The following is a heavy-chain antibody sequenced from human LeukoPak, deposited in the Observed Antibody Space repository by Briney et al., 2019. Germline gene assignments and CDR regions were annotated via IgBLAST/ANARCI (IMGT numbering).Heavy chain of an antibody. D-gene: IGHD2-2*03. CDR2: INPKTGDT. V-gene: IGHV1-2*04. CDR3: VRVVCSYGYCDRMTCPNWFDP. Sequence: ASVKVSCKASGYTFTGYYIHWVRQAPGQGLEWMGWINPKTGDTNSAQKFQRWVTMTRDTAISTAYMELNRLTLDDTAVYYCVRVVCSYGYCDRMTCPNWFDPWGQGTLVTVSS. CDR1: GYTFTGYY. J-gene: IGHJ5*02.